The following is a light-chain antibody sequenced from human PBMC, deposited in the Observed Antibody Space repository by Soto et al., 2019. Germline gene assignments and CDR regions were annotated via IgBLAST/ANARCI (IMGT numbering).Light chain of an antibody. V-gene: IGKV3-11*01. J-gene: IGKJ4*01. CDR1: QSVSSY. CDR3: QQRRNWPPT. CDR2: DAS. Sequence: IVLTHSAETRSFWRGERVTLSCRASQSVSSYLAWYQQKPGQAPRLLIYDASDRATGIPARFSGSGSGTDFTLTISSLEPEDFAVYYCQQRRNWPPTFGGGTKVDI.